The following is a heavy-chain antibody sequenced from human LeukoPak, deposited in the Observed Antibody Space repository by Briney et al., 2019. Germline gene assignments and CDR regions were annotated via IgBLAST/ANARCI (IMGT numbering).Heavy chain of an antibody. J-gene: IGHJ4*02. CDR2: ISGNGGNT. CDR1: GFTFTSYA. V-gene: IGHV3-23*01. CDR3: ARDRRAWLDY. Sequence: PGGSLRLSCAASGFTFTSYAMSWVRQAPGKGLEWVSAISGNGGNTYYADSVKGRFTISRDNAKNTLYLQMNSLRAEDTAVYYCARDRRAWLDYWGQGTLVTVSS.